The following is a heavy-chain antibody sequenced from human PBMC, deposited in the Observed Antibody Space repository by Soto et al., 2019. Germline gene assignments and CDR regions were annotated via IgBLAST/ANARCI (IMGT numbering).Heavy chain of an antibody. CDR1: GGSISSYY. Sequence: SETLSLTCTVSGGSISSYYWSWIRQPPGKGLEWIGYIYYSGSTNYNPSLKSRVTISVDTSKNQFSLKLSSVTAADTAVYYCARGGNYDILTGYYNDGWFDPWGQGTLATVSS. V-gene: IGHV4-59*01. D-gene: IGHD3-9*01. J-gene: IGHJ5*02. CDR2: IYYSGST. CDR3: ARGGNYDILTGYYNDGWFDP.